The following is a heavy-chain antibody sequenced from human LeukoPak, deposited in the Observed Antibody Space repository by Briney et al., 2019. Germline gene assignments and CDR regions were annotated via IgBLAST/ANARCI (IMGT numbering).Heavy chain of an antibody. CDR2: IYPGDADT. J-gene: IGHJ4*02. D-gene: IGHD3-10*01. CDR1: GYSFTSYW. V-gene: IGHV5-51*01. Sequence: GEPLNISCKGSGYSFTSYWSSWLRQMHGKGLKWMGIIYPGDADTTYSPSFQGQVTISADKSISTAYLQWSSLKASDTAMYYCARHNVIGRFGESNSGYFDYWGQGTLVTVSS. CDR3: ARHNVIGRFGESNSGYFDY.